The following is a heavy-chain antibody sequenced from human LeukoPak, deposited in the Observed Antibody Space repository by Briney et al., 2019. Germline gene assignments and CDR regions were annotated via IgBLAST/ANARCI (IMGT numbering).Heavy chain of an antibody. CDR3: ASHTGSPYYYGMDV. V-gene: IGHV3-7*01. J-gene: IGHJ6*02. CDR1: GFTVSSNY. Sequence: GGSLRLSCAVSGFTVSSNYMSWVRQAPGKGLEWVANIKFDGSDKFYVDSVKGRFTISRDNAKNLLYLQMNSLRAEDTAVYYCASHTGSPYYYGMDVWGQGTTVTVSS. D-gene: IGHD1-26*01. CDR2: IKFDGSDK.